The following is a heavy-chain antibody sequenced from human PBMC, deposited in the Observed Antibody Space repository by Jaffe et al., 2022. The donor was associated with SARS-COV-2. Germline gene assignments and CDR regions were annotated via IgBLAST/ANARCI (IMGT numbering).Heavy chain of an antibody. Sequence: QLQLQESGPGLVKPSETLSLTCTVSGDSFSSNNNYWAWIRQPPGKGLEWIGSIYYGGSTYYNPSLKSRLTISVDPSKWQFSLKLRSVTAADTAVYYCARHTIFGAVISRPFDYWGRGTLVTVSP. CDR3: ARHTIFGAVISRPFDY. CDR1: GDSFSSNNNY. CDR2: IYYGGST. D-gene: IGHD3-3*01. V-gene: IGHV4-39*01. J-gene: IGHJ4*02.